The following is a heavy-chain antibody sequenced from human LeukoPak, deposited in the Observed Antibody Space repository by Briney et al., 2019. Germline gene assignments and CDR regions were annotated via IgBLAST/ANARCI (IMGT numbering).Heavy chain of an antibody. D-gene: IGHD6-13*01. CDR3: ATAIAAWSLGDY. CDR2: FDPEDGET. V-gene: IGHV1-24*01. Sequence: ASVKVSRKVSGYTLPELSMHWVQPAPGKGLEWMGGFDPEDGETIYAQKFQGRVTMTEDTSTDTAYMELSSLRSEDTAVYYCATAIAAWSLGDYWGQGTLVTVSS. CDR1: GYTLPELS. J-gene: IGHJ4*02.